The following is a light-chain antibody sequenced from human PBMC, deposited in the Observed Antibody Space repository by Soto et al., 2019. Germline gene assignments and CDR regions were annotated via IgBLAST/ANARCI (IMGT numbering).Light chain of an antibody. V-gene: IGLV1-47*01. Sequence: QSVLTQPPSASGTPGQTVTISCSGSSSNIGSNYVYWYSQVPGTAPKLLIYRNYQRPSGVPDRFSGSKSGTSASLAISGLRSEDEADYYCAAWDDSLSGHVIFGGGTKLTVL. CDR2: RNY. CDR1: SSNIGSNY. J-gene: IGLJ2*01. CDR3: AAWDDSLSGHVI.